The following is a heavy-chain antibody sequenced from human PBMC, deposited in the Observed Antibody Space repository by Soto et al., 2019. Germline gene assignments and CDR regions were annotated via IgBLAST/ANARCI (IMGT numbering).Heavy chain of an antibody. V-gene: IGHV3-23*01. CDR3: ASVVSQTQSALNY. J-gene: IGHJ4*02. CDR1: GFTFSSYA. Sequence: EVQLLESGGGLVQPGGSLRLSCAASGFTFSSYAMSWVRQAPGQGLEWVSAISGSGGSTYYADSVKGRFTISRDNSKNTLYLQMTSLRAEDTAVYYCASVVSQTQSALNYWGQGTLVTVSS. D-gene: IGHD6-13*01. CDR2: ISGSGGST.